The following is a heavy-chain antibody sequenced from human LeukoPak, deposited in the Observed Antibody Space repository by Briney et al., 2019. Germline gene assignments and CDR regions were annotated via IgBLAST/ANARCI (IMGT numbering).Heavy chain of an antibody. J-gene: IGHJ4*02. CDR3: ARVTVSSSGVIFDY. CDR2: INRGGSNI. D-gene: IGHD1-20*01. V-gene: IGHV3-74*01. Sequence: PGGSLTLSCAASGFTFSSYGMHWVRQAPGKGLVWVSRINRGGSNITYADSVKGRFTISRDNARNTLYLQMNSLRAEDTAVHYCARVTVSSSGVIFDYWGERSLVTVSS. CDR1: GFTFSSYG.